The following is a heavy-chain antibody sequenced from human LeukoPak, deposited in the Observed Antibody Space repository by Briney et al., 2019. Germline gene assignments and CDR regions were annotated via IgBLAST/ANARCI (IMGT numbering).Heavy chain of an antibody. D-gene: IGHD7-27*01. Sequence: ASVKLSCKASGYTFTGYYMHWVRQAPGQGLEWMGWINPNSGDTNYAQKFQGRVTMTSGTSISTAYMELSRLTSDDTAVYYCARGAYSYWGSRVAYWGQGTLVIVS. V-gene: IGHV1-2*02. CDR2: INPNSGDT. J-gene: IGHJ4*02. CDR3: ARGAYSYWGSRVAY. CDR1: GYTFTGYY.